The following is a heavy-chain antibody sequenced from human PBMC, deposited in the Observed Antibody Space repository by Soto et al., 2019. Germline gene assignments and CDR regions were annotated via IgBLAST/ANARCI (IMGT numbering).Heavy chain of an antibody. Sequence: GGSLRLSCAAYGFPFSDYYMSWIRPAPGKGLEWLSYISGSNTYTDYADSVKGRFTISRDNAKNSLYLQMNSLRADDTAVYYCARSMKAGKNFDYWGQGTLVTVSS. CDR2: ISGSNTYT. V-gene: IGHV3-11*03. CDR3: ARSMKAGKNFDY. CDR1: GFPFSDYY. D-gene: IGHD6-13*01. J-gene: IGHJ4*02.